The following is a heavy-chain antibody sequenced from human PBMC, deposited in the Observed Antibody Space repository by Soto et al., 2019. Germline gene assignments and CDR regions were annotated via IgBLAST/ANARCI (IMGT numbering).Heavy chain of an antibody. Sequence: QVQLVESGGGVVQPGRSLRLSCAASGFIFSSYGMHWVRQAPGKGLEWVAVISYDGSNKYYADSVKGRFTISRDNSKNTLYLQMTSLRAEDTAVYYCAKDTGYWYFDLWGRGTLVTVSS. J-gene: IGHJ2*01. CDR2: ISYDGSNK. CDR3: AKDTGYWYFDL. V-gene: IGHV3-30*18. CDR1: GFIFSSYG.